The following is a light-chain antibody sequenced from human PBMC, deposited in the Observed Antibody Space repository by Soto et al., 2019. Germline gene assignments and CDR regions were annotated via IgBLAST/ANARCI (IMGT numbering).Light chain of an antibody. Sequence: EIVLTQSPGTLSLSPGERATLSCRASQSVSSSYLAWYQQKPGQAPRLIISGASSMATGIPDRFSGSGSGTDFTLTISRLETEDFAVYYCQQYGNSRSITFGQGTRLELK. CDR1: QSVSSSY. CDR2: GAS. V-gene: IGKV3-20*01. J-gene: IGKJ5*01. CDR3: QQYGNSRSIT.